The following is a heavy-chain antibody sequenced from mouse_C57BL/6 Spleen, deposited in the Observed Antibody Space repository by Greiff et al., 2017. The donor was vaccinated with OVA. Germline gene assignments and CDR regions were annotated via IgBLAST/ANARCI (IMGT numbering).Heavy chain of an antibody. CDR1: GYTFTDYE. J-gene: IGHJ1*03. CDR3: TRYYGSSFWYFDV. D-gene: IGHD1-1*01. V-gene: IGHV1-15*01. CDR2: IDPDTGGT. Sequence: QVQLKQSGAELVRPGASVTLSCKASGYTFTDYEMHWVKQTPVHGLEWIGAIDPDTGGTAYNQKVKGKAILTAEKSSSTAYMELRSLTSEDSAVYYCTRYYGSSFWYFDVWGTGTTVTVSS.